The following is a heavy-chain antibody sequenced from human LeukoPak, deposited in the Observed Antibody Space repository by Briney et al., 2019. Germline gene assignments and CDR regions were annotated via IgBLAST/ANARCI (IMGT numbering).Heavy chain of an antibody. CDR2: ISGSGGST. Sequence: GASLRLSCAASGLTFSSYAMSWVRQAPGKGLEWVSAISGSGGSTYYADSVKGRLTISRDNSKNTLYLQMNSLRAEDTAVYYCAKMTYYYDSSGYYPNAFDIWGQGTMVTVSS. J-gene: IGHJ3*02. D-gene: IGHD3-22*01. CDR1: GLTFSSYA. CDR3: AKMTYYYDSSGYYPNAFDI. V-gene: IGHV3-23*01.